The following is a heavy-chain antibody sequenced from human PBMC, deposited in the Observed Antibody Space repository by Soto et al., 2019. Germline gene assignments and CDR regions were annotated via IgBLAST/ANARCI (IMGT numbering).Heavy chain of an antibody. CDR2: MNPNSGNT. D-gene: IGHD3-22*01. J-gene: IGHJ4*02. CDR3: ARGYDTLRY. Sequence: GASVKVSCKASGYTFTSYGFSWVRQATGQGLEWMGWMNPNSGNTGYAQKFQGRVTMTRNTSISTAYMELSSLRSEDTAVYYCARGYDTLRYWGQGTLVTVSS. CDR1: GYTFTSYG. V-gene: IGHV1-8*01.